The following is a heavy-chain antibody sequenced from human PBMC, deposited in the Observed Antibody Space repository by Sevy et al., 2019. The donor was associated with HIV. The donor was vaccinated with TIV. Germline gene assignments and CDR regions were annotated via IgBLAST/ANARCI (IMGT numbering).Heavy chain of an antibody. J-gene: IGHJ4*02. D-gene: IGHD3-22*01. V-gene: IGHV5-51*01. CDR3: ARKAYYYDSSGYHTSFDY. Sequence: GEALKISCKGSGYSFTSYWIGWVRQMPGKGLEWMGIIYPGDSDTRYSPSFQGQVTISADKSISTAYLQWSSLKASDTAMYYCARKAYYYDSSGYHTSFDYWGQGTLVTVSS. CDR1: GYSFTSYW. CDR2: IYPGDSDT.